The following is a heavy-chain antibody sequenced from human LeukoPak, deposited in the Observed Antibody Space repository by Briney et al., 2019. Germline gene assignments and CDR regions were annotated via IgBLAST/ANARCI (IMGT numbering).Heavy chain of an antibody. CDR3: ARLGVAYGMDV. D-gene: IGHD3-10*01. V-gene: IGHV3-74*01. Sequence: GGSLRLSCAASGFTFSSYWMHWVRQAPGKGLVWVSRINSDGRSTSYADSVKGRFTISRDNAKNTLYLQMNSLRAEDTAVYYCARLGVAYGMDVWGQGTTVTVSS. J-gene: IGHJ6*02. CDR1: GFTFSSYW. CDR2: INSDGRST.